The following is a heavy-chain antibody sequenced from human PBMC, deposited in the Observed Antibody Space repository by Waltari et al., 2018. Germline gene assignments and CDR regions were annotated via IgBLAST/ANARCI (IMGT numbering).Heavy chain of an antibody. D-gene: IGHD3-16*01. CDR2: IYYSGST. Sequence: QLQLQESGPGLVKPSETLSLTCTVSGGSISSSSYYWGWIRQPPGKGLEWIGYIYYSGSTNYNPSLKSRVTISVDTSKNQFSLKLSSVTAADTAVYYCARLIHSEGPYDAFDIWGQGTMVTVSS. CDR3: ARLIHSEGPYDAFDI. V-gene: IGHV4-61*05. CDR1: GGSISSSSYY. J-gene: IGHJ3*02.